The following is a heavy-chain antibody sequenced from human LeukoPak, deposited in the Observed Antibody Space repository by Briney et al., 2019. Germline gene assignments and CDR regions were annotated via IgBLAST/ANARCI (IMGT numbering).Heavy chain of an antibody. D-gene: IGHD6-19*01. J-gene: IGHJ4*02. Sequence: PGGSLRLSCAASGLTFSNYAFHWVRQAPGKGLEWVAVIWYDGGNEYYADSVKGRFTISRDNSKNTLYLQMNSLRAEDTAVFYCARSRSGWSRFDSWGQGTLLTVSS. CDR1: GLTFSNYA. V-gene: IGHV3-33*01. CDR2: IWYDGGNE. CDR3: ARSRSGWSRFDS.